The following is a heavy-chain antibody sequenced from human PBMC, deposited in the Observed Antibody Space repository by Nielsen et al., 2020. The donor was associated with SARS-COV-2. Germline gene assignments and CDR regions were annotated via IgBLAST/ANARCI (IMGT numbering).Heavy chain of an antibody. J-gene: IGHJ6*02. V-gene: IGHV4-59*08. CDR2: IYYSGST. CDR3: ARDNYVNGADYGMDV. Sequence: WIRQPPGKGLEWIGYIYYSGSTNYNPSLKSRVTISVDTSKNQFSLKLSSVTAADTAVYYCARDNYVNGADYGMDVWGQGTTVTVSS. D-gene: IGHD4-11*01.